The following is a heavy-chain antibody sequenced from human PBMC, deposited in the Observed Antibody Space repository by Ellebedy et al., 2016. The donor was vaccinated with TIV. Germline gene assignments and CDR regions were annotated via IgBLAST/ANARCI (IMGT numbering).Heavy chain of an antibody. Sequence: SETLSLTXTVSGGSISSGGYYWSWIRQHPGKGLEWIGYIYYSGSTYYNPSLKSRVTISVDTSKNQFSLKLSSVTAADTAVYYCARDSREWSDAFDIWGQGTMVTVSS. D-gene: IGHD3-3*01. V-gene: IGHV4-31*03. CDR2: IYYSGST. CDR1: GGSISSGGYY. J-gene: IGHJ3*02. CDR3: ARDSREWSDAFDI.